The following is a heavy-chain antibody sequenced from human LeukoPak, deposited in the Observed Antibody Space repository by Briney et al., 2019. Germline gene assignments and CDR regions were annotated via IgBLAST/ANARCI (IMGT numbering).Heavy chain of an antibody. Sequence: GGSLSLSCALSGLIFSSSAMSWVRHAPGKGREGVSAISGSGGSTYYADSVKGRFTISRDNARNTLYLQMNSLRAEDTAVYSCAKVQPVDAFDIWGQGTMVTVSS. J-gene: IGHJ3*02. V-gene: IGHV3-23*01. D-gene: IGHD5-18*01. CDR3: AKVQPVDAFDI. CDR1: GLIFSSSA. CDR2: ISGSGGST.